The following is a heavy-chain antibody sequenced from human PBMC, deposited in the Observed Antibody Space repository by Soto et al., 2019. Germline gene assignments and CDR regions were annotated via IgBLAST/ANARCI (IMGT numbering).Heavy chain of an antibody. Sequence: QSGGSLRLSCAASGFTFNIYGMHWVRQAPGKGLEWVALILYDGSKKYYTDSVKGRFTISRDNSKNTLYLQMNSLTAEDTAVYYCAKGDGRNSVDYWGQGTLVTVSS. J-gene: IGHJ4*02. CDR3: AKGDGRNSVDY. CDR2: ILYDGSKK. D-gene: IGHD2-21*01. CDR1: GFTFNIYG. V-gene: IGHV3-30*18.